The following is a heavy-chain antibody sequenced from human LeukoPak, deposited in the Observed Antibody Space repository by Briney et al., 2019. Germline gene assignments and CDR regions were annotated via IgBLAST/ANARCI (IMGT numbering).Heavy chain of an antibody. CDR3: ARETSQKGAHYMYV. Sequence: SETLSLTCTVYGGSISSYYWSWIRQPPGKGLEYIGYIYYSGYNNYNPSFKSRVPISVDTSKHQVPLKLSSVTAADTAVYYCARETSQKGAHYMYVWGKGTTVTISS. J-gene: IGHJ6*03. CDR1: GGSISSYY. D-gene: IGHD3-16*01. V-gene: IGHV4-59*01. CDR2: IYYSGYN.